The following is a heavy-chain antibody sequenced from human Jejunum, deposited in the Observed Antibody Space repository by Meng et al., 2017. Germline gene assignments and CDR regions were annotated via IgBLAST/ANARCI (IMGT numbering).Heavy chain of an antibody. J-gene: IGHJ6*02. CDR2: ISFNSRTV. CDR3: AKAHLTLVRGVMYYYALDV. D-gene: IGHD3-10*01. CDR1: GFTFDEYA. V-gene: IGHV3-9*01. Sequence: GGSLRLSCAASGFTFDEYAMHWVRQAPGKGLEWVSGISFNSRTVGYADSVRGRFTISRDNDKNSLYLQMNSLRGEDTAFYFCAKAHLTLVRGVMYYYALDVWGQGTTVTVSS.